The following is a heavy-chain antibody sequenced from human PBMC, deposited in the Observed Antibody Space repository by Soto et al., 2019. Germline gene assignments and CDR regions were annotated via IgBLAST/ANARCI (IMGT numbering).Heavy chain of an antibody. D-gene: IGHD3-9*01. CDR2: IYWDDDK. J-gene: IGHJ4*02. CDR1: GFSLSTTEVG. V-gene: IGHV2-5*02. CDR3: AHRFDWNYFDY. Sequence: QITLKESGPTLVKPTQTLTLTCTFSGFSLSTTEVGVAWIRQPPGKALEWLALIYWDDDKRYSPSLKSRLTITKDTSKNQVVLRMTNMDPVDTATYYCAHRFDWNYFDYWGQGTLVTVSS.